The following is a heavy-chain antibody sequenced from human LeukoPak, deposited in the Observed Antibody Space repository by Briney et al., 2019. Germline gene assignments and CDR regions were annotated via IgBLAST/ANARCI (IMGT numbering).Heavy chain of an antibody. V-gene: IGHV3-20*04. CDR1: GFTFDDYG. CDR3: ARDGPDIVVVPAAGNYYYYYMDV. D-gene: IGHD2-2*01. CDR2: INWNGGST. J-gene: IGHJ6*03. Sequence: GGSLRLSCAASGFTFDDYGMSWVRQAPGKGLEWVSGINWNGGSTGYADSVKGRFTISRDNAKNSLYLQMNSLRADDTAVYYCARDGPDIVVVPAAGNYYYYYMDVWGKGTTVTVSS.